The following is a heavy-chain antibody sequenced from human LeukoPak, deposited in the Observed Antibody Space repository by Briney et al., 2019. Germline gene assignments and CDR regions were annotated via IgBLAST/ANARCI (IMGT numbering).Heavy chain of an antibody. CDR3: ASSGWYTAFDI. CDR1: GGSISSYY. D-gene: IGHD6-19*01. Sequence: SETLSLTCTVSGGSISSYYWSWIRQPPGKGLEWIGYIYYSGSTNYNPSLKGRVTISVDTSKNQFSLKLSSVTAADTAVYYCASSGWYTAFDIWGQGTMVTVSS. CDR2: IYYSGST. V-gene: IGHV4-59*01. J-gene: IGHJ3*02.